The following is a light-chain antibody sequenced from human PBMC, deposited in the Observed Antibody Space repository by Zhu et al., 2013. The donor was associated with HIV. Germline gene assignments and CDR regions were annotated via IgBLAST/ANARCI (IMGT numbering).Light chain of an antibody. CDR2: GAS. CDR1: QGVTSRY. Sequence: DTVLTQSPGTLSLSPGDRATLSCRASQGVTSRYLAWYQHKPGQAPRLLIYGASNRATGIPDRFSGSGSGTDFTLTISRLEPEDFAVYYCQQYGSSPPRTFGQGTKVEIK. J-gene: IGKJ1*01. V-gene: IGKV3-20*01. CDR3: QQYGSSPPRT.